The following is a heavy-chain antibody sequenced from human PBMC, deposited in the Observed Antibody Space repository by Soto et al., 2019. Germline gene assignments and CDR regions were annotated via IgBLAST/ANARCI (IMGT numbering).Heavy chain of an antibody. CDR3: ARDFGYYYDSSGYPNNPLDY. CDR1: GGTFSSYA. CDR2: IIPIFGTA. V-gene: IGHV1-69*13. J-gene: IGHJ4*02. Sequence: SVKVSCKASGGTFSSYAISWVRQAPGQGLEWMGGIIPIFGTANYAQKFQGRVTITADESTSTAYMELSSLRSEDTAVYYCARDFGYYYDSSGYPNNPLDYWGQGTLVTVSS. D-gene: IGHD3-22*01.